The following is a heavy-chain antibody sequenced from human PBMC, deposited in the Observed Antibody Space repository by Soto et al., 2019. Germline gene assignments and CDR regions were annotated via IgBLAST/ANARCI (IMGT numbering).Heavy chain of an antibody. V-gene: IGHV3-66*01. D-gene: IGHD2-2*01. CDR1: GITVSSRF. J-gene: IGHJ4*02. Sequence: EVQLVESGGGVAQPGGSLRLSCAASGITVSSRFMSWVRQAPGKGLDWVSILYRGGSTYYEESVKGRFPISSTTAKNRLYRQMTSLRAADTAVYYCASRPGEEAPPHIYHLEYWGRGCLVRVSS. CDR3: ASRPGEEAPPHIYHLEY. CDR2: LYRGGST.